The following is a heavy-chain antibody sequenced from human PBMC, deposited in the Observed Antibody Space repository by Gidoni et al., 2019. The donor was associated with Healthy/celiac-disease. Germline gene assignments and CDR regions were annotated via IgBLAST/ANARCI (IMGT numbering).Heavy chain of an antibody. D-gene: IGHD2-15*01. J-gene: IGHJ6*02. CDR3: ASRGGYYYGMDV. CDR1: GYTVTGYY. CDR2: INPNSGGT. V-gene: IGHV1-2*02. Sequence: QVQLVQSGAEVKKPGASVKVSCKASGYTVTGYYMHWVRQAPGQGLEWMGWINPNSGGTNYALKFQCRVTMTRDTSISTAYMELSRLRSDDTAVYYCASRGGYYYGMDVWGQGTTVTVSS.